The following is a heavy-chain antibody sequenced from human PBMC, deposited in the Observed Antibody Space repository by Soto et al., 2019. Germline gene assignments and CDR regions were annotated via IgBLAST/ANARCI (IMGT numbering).Heavy chain of an antibody. J-gene: IGHJ4*02. V-gene: IGHV1-69*01. CDR3: ARVVYCSGGSCYFGFDY. CDR2: IIPIFGTA. D-gene: IGHD2-15*01. Sequence: QAQLVQSGAEVKKPGSSVKVSCKASGGTFSSYAISWVRQAPGQGLEWLGGIIPIFGTANYAQKFQGRVTITADESTSTAYMELSSLRSEDTAVYYCARVVYCSGGSCYFGFDYWGQGTLVTVSS. CDR1: GGTFSSYA.